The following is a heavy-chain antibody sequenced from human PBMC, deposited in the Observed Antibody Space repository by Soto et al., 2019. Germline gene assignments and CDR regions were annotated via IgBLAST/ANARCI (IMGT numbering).Heavy chain of an antibody. Sequence: ASVKVSCKASGGTFSSYAISWVRQAPGQGLEWMGGIIPIFGTANYAQKFQGRVTITADESTSTAYMELSSLRSEDTAVYYCARFLAAAPPKYYYYGMDVWGQGTTVTVSS. J-gene: IGHJ6*02. CDR1: GGTFSSYA. D-gene: IGHD6-13*01. V-gene: IGHV1-69*13. CDR2: IIPIFGTA. CDR3: ARFLAAAPPKYYYYGMDV.